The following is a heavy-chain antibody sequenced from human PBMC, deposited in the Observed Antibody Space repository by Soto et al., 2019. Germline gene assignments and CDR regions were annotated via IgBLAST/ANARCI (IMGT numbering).Heavy chain of an antibody. CDR1: GGSFTTYP. J-gene: IGHJ2*01. CDR3: AREFCTSTWNKVTDFAL. V-gene: IGHV1-69*06. Sequence: QVQLVQSEAEVRNPGSSVKVSCKVSGGSFTTYPISWVRQPPGQGLEWMGATVPIFGTPNYALKFQDRVTIAGDRSTTTVYMELRGLKSEDPAVYYCAREFCTSTWNKVTDFALWGRGTLVAFSS. CDR2: TVPIFGTP. D-gene: IGHD1-1*01.